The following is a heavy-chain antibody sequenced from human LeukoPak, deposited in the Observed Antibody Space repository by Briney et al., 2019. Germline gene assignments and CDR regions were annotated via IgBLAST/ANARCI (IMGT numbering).Heavy chain of an antibody. CDR1: GYVFVAYY. D-gene: IGHD3-22*01. V-gene: IGHV1-2*02. CDR2: INPNSGDT. J-gene: IGHJ6*02. Sequence: ASVKVSCKASGYVFVAYYMHWVRQAPGQGLEWVGWINPNSGDTNYAQKFQGRVTLTRDTSISAAYMDLSRLRSDDTAVYYCASFGYYDSRTYRYYYGMDVWGQGTTVTVSS. CDR3: ASFGYYDSRTYRYYYGMDV.